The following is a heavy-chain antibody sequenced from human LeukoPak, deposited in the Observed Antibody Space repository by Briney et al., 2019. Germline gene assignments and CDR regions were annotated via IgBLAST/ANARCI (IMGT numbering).Heavy chain of an antibody. CDR3: ARDRSIVGATPYFVY. CDR1: GYTFPNYY. Sequence: ASVKVSCKASGYTFPNYYMHWVRQAPGQGLEWMGVINPDGGSTTYAQKFQGRVTMTRDTSTRTVYMDLSSLRSEDTAVYYCARDRSIVGATPYFVYWGQGTLVTVSS. D-gene: IGHD1-26*01. V-gene: IGHV1-46*01. CDR2: INPDGGST. J-gene: IGHJ4*02.